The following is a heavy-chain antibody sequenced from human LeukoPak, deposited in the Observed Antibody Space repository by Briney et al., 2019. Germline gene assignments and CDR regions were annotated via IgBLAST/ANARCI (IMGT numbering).Heavy chain of an antibody. CDR3: ARDGGYCSSTSCYGGNAFDI. V-gene: IGHV3-21*01. CDR2: ISSSNSYI. J-gene: IGHJ3*02. CDR1: GFTFSSYE. Sequence: PGGSLRLSCAASGFTFSSYEMNWVRQAPGKGLEWVSSISSSNSYIYYADSVKGRFTISRDNDNNSLYLKMNSLRVEVTAVYYCARDGGYCSSTSCYGGNAFDIWGQGTMVTVSS. D-gene: IGHD2-2*01.